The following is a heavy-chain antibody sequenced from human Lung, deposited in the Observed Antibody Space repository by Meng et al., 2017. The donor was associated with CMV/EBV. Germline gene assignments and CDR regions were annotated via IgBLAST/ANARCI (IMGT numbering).Heavy chain of an antibody. V-gene: IGHV3-30*02. J-gene: IGHJ4*02. CDR3: ARDVLVLGGPSGYFDQ. Sequence: GASLKISCAASGFRFDDYGMHWVRQTPGKGLEWVAFIRHDGTNKFYGASVKGRFTISGDNSKSTVYMQMNSLRPEETALYYCARDVLVLGGPSGYFDQWGQGTLVXVSS. D-gene: IGHD3-3*02. CDR2: IRHDGTNK. CDR1: GFRFDDYG.